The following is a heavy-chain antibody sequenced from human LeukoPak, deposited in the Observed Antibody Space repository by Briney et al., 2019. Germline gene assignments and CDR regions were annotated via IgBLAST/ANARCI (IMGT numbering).Heavy chain of an antibody. J-gene: IGHJ3*02. CDR3: ARRIAGRLVNDAFDI. D-gene: IGHD6-6*01. Sequence: ASVKVSCKASGYTFTSYGISWVRQAPGQGLEWMGWISAYNGNTNYAQKLQGRVTMTTYTSTSTAYMELRSLRSDDTAVYYCARRIAGRLVNDAFDIWGQGTMVTVSS. V-gene: IGHV1-18*01. CDR2: ISAYNGNT. CDR1: GYTFTSYG.